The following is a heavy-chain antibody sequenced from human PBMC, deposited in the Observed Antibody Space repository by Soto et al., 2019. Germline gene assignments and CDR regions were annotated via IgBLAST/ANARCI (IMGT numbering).Heavy chain of an antibody. J-gene: IGHJ6*02. V-gene: IGHV3-43*01. D-gene: IGHD3-3*01. CDR2: ISWDGGST. CDR3: AKGLSYDFWSGYSPTYYYYYGMDV. Sequence: GGSLRLSCAASGFTFDDYTMHWVRQAPGEGLEWVSLISWDGGSTYYADSVKGRFTVSRDNSKNSLYLQMNSLRTEDTALYYCAKGLSYDFWSGYSPTYYYYYGMDVWGQGTTVTVSS. CDR1: GFTFDDYT.